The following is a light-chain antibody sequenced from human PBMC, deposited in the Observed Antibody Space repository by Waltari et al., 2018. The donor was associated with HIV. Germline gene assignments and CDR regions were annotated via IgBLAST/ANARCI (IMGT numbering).Light chain of an antibody. CDR1: SSDVGGYKQ. Sequence: QSALTQPPSASGSPGQSVTMSCTGTSSDVGGYKQVSWYQQHPGKAPKLMIYEVSKRPSGVPDRFSGSKSGNTASLTVSGLQADDEADYYCSSYGVSNKHVVVGGGTKLTVL. CDR2: EVS. CDR3: SSYGVSNKHVV. J-gene: IGLJ2*01. V-gene: IGLV2-8*01.